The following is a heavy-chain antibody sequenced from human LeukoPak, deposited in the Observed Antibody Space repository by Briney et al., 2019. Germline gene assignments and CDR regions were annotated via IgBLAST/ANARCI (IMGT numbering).Heavy chain of an antibody. Sequence: GASVKVSCKASGYTFTSYGISLVRQAPGQGLEWMGWISAYNGNTNYAQKLQGRVTMTTDTPTSTAYMELRSLRSDDTAVYYCARELRIQLWDDWGQGTLVTVSS. CDR3: ARELRIQLWDD. CDR2: ISAYNGNT. V-gene: IGHV1-18*01. J-gene: IGHJ4*02. CDR1: GYTFTSYG. D-gene: IGHD5-18*01.